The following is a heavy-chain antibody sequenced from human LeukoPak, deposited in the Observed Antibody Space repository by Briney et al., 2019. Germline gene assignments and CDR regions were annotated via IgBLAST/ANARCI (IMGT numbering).Heavy chain of an antibody. Sequence: GGSLRLSCTASGFTFGDHAMNGVRQAPGKGREWVGFIRRKRRGGTTEYAASVNDRFSISRDDSNSILYLQMNSLKPEDTAVYYCTRELWFGENGMDVWGRGATVTVSS. J-gene: IGHJ6*02. V-gene: IGHV3-49*04. CDR3: TRELWFGENGMDV. D-gene: IGHD3-10*01. CDR2: IRRKRRGGTT. CDR1: GFTFGDHA.